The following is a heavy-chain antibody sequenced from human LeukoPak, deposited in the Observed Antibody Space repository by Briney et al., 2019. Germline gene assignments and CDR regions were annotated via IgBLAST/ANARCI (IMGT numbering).Heavy chain of an antibody. D-gene: IGHD6-6*01. CDR2: INHSGST. CDR1: GGSFSGHY. J-gene: IGHJ6*03. CDR3: ARLGEQLVSQGYYYYMDV. Sequence: PSETLSLTCAVYGGSFSGHYWSWIRQPPGKGLEWIGEINHSGSTNYNPSLKSRVTISIDTSKNQFSLKLSSVTAADTAVYYCARLGEQLVSQGYYYYMDVWGKGTTVTVSS. V-gene: IGHV4-34*01.